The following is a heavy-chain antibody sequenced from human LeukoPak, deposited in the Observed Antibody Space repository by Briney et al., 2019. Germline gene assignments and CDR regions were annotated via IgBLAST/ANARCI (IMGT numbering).Heavy chain of an antibody. Sequence: GGSLRLSCAASGFTFISYSMTWVRQAPGRGLEWVSAITGSGAFTDYADSVKGRFTISRDNSKNTLYLQMNSLRAEDTAVYYCAKAGLDQYYFDYWGQGTLVTVSS. CDR2: ITGSGAFT. J-gene: IGHJ4*02. CDR1: GFTFISYS. CDR3: AKAGLDQYYFDY. D-gene: IGHD3-10*01. V-gene: IGHV3-23*01.